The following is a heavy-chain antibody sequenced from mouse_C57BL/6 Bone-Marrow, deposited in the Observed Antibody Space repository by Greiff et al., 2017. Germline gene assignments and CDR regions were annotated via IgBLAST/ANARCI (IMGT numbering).Heavy chain of an antibody. CDR3: AIYYDYDTFAY. J-gene: IGHJ3*01. V-gene: IGHV3-6*01. Sequence: EVKLEESGPGLVKPSQSLSLTCSVTGYSITSGYYWNWIRQFPGNKLEWMGYISYDGSNNYNPYLKNRISITRDTSKNQFFLKLNSVTTEDTATYYCAIYYDYDTFAYWGQGTLVTVSA. D-gene: IGHD2-4*01. CDR1: GYSITSGYY. CDR2: ISYDGSN.